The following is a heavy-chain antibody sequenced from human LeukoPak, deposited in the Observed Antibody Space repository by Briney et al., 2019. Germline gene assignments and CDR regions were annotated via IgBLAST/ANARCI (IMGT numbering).Heavy chain of an antibody. CDR2: IYTSGNT. D-gene: IGHD2-15*01. Sequence: SETLSLTCTVSGGPTSSGSYYWSWIRQPAGKGLEWIGRIYTSGNTNYNHSLKSRVTISVDTSNNQFSLKLSSVTAADTAVYYCARFSKPSCSGGSCYSGYCFDYWGQGTLVTVSS. CDR3: ARFSKPSCSGGSCYSGYCFDY. CDR1: GGPTSSGSYY. J-gene: IGHJ4*02. V-gene: IGHV4-61*02.